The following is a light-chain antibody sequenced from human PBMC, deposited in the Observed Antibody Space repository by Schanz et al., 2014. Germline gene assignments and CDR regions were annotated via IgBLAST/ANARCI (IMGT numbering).Light chain of an antibody. CDR3: SSYTSISTWV. V-gene: IGLV2-14*01. Sequence: QSALTQPASVSGSPGQSITISCTGASSDVGGYNYVSWYQQHTGKAPKLMIYDVSNRPSGVSDRFSGSKSGNTASLTISGLQAEDEADYYCSSYTSISTWVFGGGTKLTVL. J-gene: IGLJ3*02. CDR2: DVS. CDR1: SSDVGGYNY.